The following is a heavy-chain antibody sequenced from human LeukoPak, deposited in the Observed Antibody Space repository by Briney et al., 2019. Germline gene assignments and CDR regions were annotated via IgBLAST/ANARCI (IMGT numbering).Heavy chain of an antibody. J-gene: IGHJ4*02. CDR1: GFTFSSYA. D-gene: IGHD5-18*01. Sequence: GGSLRLSCAASGFTFSSYAMHWVRQAPGKGLEWVAVISYDGSNKYYADSVKGRFTISRDNSKNTLYLQMNSLRAEDTAVYYCARDAIQGRGGYSYDIDYWGQGTLVTVSS. CDR3: ARDAIQGRGGYSYDIDY. V-gene: IGHV3-30-3*01. CDR2: ISYDGSNK.